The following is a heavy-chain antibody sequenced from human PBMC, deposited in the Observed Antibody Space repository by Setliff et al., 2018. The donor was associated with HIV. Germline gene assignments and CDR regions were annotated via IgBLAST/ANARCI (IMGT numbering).Heavy chain of an antibody. CDR2: MNPNTGVS. J-gene: IGHJ6*04. Sequence: ASVKVSCKAFGYTFTSYALNWVRRATGQGLEWMGWMNPNTGVSGYALKFQARVTMTRDTSISTAYMELGSLTSEDTAVYYCARGKGVGGVVITGGLDVWGKGTTVTVSS. CDR1: GYTFTSYA. V-gene: IGHV1-8*01. D-gene: IGHD3-10*01. CDR3: ARGKGVGGVVITGGLDV.